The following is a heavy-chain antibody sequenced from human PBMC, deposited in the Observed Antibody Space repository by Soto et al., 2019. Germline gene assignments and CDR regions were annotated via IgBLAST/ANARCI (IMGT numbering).Heavy chain of an antibody. Sequence: PGGSLRLSCVVSGFTFDHAWMSWVRQAPGKGLEWVGRIKRNFEGEATDYAAPVKGGFTISKDDSKNTLYLEMNSLKIEDTAVYYCTTDLDLYGSTSPDYWGQGTLVTVSS. CDR3: TTDLDLYGSTSPDY. CDR1: GFTFDHAW. CDR2: IKRNFEGEAT. J-gene: IGHJ4*02. V-gene: IGHV3-15*01. D-gene: IGHD2-2*01.